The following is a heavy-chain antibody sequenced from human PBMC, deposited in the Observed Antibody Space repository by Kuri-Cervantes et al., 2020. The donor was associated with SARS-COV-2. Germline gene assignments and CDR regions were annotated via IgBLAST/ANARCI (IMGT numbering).Heavy chain of an antibody. D-gene: IGHD5-12*01. CDR2: ISSSSSTI. Sequence: GESLKISCAASGFTFSSYSMNWVRQAPGKGLEWVPYISSSSSTIYHADSVKGRFTISRDNAKNSLYLQMNSLRDKDTAVYYCARPVVATIGSWFDPWGQGTLVTVSS. CDR1: GFTFSSYS. CDR3: ARPVVATIGSWFDP. V-gene: IGHV3-48*02. J-gene: IGHJ5*02.